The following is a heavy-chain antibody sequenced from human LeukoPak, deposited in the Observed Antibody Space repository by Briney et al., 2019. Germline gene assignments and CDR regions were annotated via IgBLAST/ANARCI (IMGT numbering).Heavy chain of an antibody. CDR3: AGWSVDTAMVSDWFDP. Sequence: ASVKVSCKASGYTFTSYYMHWVRQAPGQGLEWMGIINPSGGSTSYAQKFQGRVTLTRDTSTSTVYIELSSLRSEDTAVYYCAGWSVDTAMVSDWFDPWGQGTLVTVSS. CDR2: INPSGGST. D-gene: IGHD5-18*01. J-gene: IGHJ5*02. V-gene: IGHV1-46*01. CDR1: GYTFTSYY.